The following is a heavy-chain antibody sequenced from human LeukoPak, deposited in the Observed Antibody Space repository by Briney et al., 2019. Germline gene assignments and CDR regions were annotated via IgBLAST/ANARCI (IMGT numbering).Heavy chain of an antibody. CDR1: GFTFSTSS. V-gene: IGHV3-21*01. J-gene: IGHJ3*02. CDR3: TRRYCTDGVCPLDI. D-gene: IGHD2-8*01. CDR2: ISRSGDYT. Sequence: GGSLRLSCAASGFTFSTSSMTWVRQAPEKGLEWVSSISRSGDYTYYADSVKGRFTMSRDNAKNSLYLQMNSLRAEDTAVYYCTRRYCTDGVCPLDIWGQGTMVTVSS.